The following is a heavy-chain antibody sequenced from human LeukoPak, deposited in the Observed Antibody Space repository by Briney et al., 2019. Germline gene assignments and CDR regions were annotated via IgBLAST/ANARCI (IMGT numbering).Heavy chain of an antibody. CDR1: GFTFSSYG. V-gene: IGHV3-30*02. Sequence: GGSLRLSCAASGFTFSSYGMHWVRQAPGKGLEWVAFIRYDGSNKYYADSVKGRFTISRDDSKNTLYLQMNSLRAEDTAVYYCAKDSAWIGYDVGENWFDPWGQGTLVTVSS. CDR3: AKDSAWIGYDVGENWFDP. D-gene: IGHD3-3*01. J-gene: IGHJ5*02. CDR2: IRYDGSNK.